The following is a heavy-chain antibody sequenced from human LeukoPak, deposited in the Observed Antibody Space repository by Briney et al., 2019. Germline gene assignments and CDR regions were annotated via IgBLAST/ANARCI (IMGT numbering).Heavy chain of an antibody. V-gene: IGHV3-66*01. J-gene: IGHJ3*02. CDR2: IYSGGST. CDR1: GFTVSSNY. Sequence: GGSLRLSCAASGFTVSSNYMSWVRQAPGKGLEWVSVIYSGGSTYYADSVKGRFTISRDNSKNTLYLQMNSLRAEDTAVYYCARDLKYLYSSSWYALFDIWGQGTMVTVSS. D-gene: IGHD6-13*01. CDR3: ARDLKYLYSSSWYALFDI.